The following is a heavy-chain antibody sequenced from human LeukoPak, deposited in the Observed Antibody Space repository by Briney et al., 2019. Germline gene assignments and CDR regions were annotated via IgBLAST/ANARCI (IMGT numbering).Heavy chain of an antibody. CDR3: ARRGYYYDSSGYVIDWFDP. V-gene: IGHV5-10-1*01. J-gene: IGHJ5*02. CDR1: GYSFTSYW. D-gene: IGHD3-22*01. CDR2: IDPSDSYT. Sequence: GESLKISCKGSGYSFTSYWISWVRQMPGKGLEWMGRIDPSDSYTNYSPSFQGHVTISADKSISTAYLQWSSLRASDTAMYYCARRGYYYDSSGYVIDWFDPWGQGTLVTVSS.